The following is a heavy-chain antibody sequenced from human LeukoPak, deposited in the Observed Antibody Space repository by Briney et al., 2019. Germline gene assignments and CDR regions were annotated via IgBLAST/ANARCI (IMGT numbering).Heavy chain of an antibody. J-gene: IGHJ4*02. CDR2: ISSDGTTT. V-gene: IGHV3-74*03. Sequence: PGGSLRLSCAASGFTLIKYWMHWVRQAPGKGLAWVSPISSDGTTTSYADSVKGRFTISRESAKNLLELQMNSLRGEENAYHFCASPRDNYGILCLDFWGKGTMVTV. CDR3: ASPRDNYGILCLDF. CDR1: GFTLIKYW. D-gene: IGHD3-9*01.